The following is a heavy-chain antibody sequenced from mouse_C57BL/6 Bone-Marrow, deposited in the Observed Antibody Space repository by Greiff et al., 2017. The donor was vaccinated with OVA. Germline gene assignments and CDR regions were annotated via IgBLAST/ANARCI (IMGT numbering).Heavy chain of an antibody. CDR3: ARGFTTVVAQDY. J-gene: IGHJ2*01. CDR1: GYTFTSYW. D-gene: IGHD1-1*01. CDR2: IDPSDSET. V-gene: IGHV1-52*01. Sequence: QVQLQHPGAELVRPGTSVKLSCKASGYTFTSYWMHWVKQRPIQGLEWIGNIDPSDSETHYNQKFKDKATLTVDKSSSTAYMQLSSLTSEDSAVYYCARGFTTVVAQDYWGQGTTLTVSS.